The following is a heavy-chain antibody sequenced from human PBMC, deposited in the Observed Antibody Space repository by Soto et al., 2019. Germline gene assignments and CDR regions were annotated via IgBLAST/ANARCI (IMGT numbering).Heavy chain of an antibody. CDR2: IYYSGST. J-gene: IGHJ4*02. CDR1: GGSISSSSYY. Sequence: QLQLQESGPGLVKPSETLSLTCTVSGGSISSSSYYWGWIRQPPGKGLEWIGSIYYSGSTYYNPSLKSRVTISVDTSKNQISLKLSSVTAADTAVYYCARRYCSGGSCYPFDYWGQGTLVTVSS. D-gene: IGHD2-15*01. CDR3: ARRYCSGGSCYPFDY. V-gene: IGHV4-39*01.